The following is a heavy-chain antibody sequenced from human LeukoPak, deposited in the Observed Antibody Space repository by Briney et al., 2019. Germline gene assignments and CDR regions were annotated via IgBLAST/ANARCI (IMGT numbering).Heavy chain of an antibody. CDR1: GFTMSSCY. V-gene: IGHV3-30-3*01. CDR3: AKAHQGGRGAPFDY. CDR2: LSYDGSNK. D-gene: IGHD3-10*01. Sequence: PGRSLRLSCAASGFTMSSCYMHWVRQAPGKGLLWVAALSYDGSNKFYADSVKGRFTVSRDNSKNTLFLQMNSLRAEDTAVYYCAKAHQGGRGAPFDYWGQGALVTVSS. J-gene: IGHJ4*02.